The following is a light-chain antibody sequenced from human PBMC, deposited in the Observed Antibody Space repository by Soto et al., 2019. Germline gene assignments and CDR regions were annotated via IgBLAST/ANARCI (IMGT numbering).Light chain of an antibody. Sequence: QSALTQPASVSGSPGQSITISCTGTSSDVGGYNYVSWYQQQSGKAPKLIIHEVSNRPSGVSNRFSGSKSGNTASLTISGLRAEDEADYYCAAWDDSLSGAVFGGGTQLTVL. J-gene: IGLJ7*01. CDR1: SSDVGGYNY. CDR2: EVS. CDR3: AAWDDSLSGAV. V-gene: IGLV2-14*01.